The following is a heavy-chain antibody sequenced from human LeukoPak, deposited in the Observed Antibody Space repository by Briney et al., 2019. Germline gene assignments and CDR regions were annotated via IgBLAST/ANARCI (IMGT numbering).Heavy chain of an antibody. CDR3: ARDRDFWSGCKGPGAFDI. D-gene: IGHD3-3*01. J-gene: IGHJ3*02. V-gene: IGHV1-46*03. Sequence: ASVKVSCKASGYTFTSYYMQWVRQAPGQGLEWMGIINPSGGSTSYAQKFQGRVTMTRDTSTSTVYMELSSLRSEDTAVYYCARDRDFWSGCKGPGAFDIWGQGTMVTVSS. CDR2: INPSGGST. CDR1: GYTFTSYY.